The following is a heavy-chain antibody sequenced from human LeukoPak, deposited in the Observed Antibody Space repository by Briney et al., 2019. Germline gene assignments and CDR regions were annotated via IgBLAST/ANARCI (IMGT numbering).Heavy chain of an antibody. CDR3: AREYCSSTSCYGMDV. Sequence: GGSLRPSCVDSEFTFSSRWMSWVRQAPGKGLEWVAVISYDGSDKYYADSVKGRFTVSRDNSKNSLYLQMNSLRAEDTAVYYCAREYCSSTSCYGMDVWGQGTTVTVSS. J-gene: IGHJ6*02. CDR1: EFTFSSRW. V-gene: IGHV3-30-3*01. D-gene: IGHD2-2*01. CDR2: ISYDGSDK.